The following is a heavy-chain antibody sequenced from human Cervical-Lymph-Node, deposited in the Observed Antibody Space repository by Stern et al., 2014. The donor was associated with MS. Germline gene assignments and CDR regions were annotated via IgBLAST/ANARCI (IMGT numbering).Heavy chain of an antibody. Sequence: VQLVESGPGLVKPSETLSLTCTVSGGSIRSYYWSWIRLPPGKGLEWIGYIYYSGSTNYNPSLKSRVAISVDTSKNQFSLKLSSVTAADTAVYYCARGPSPLGYCSSTSCYAMNYYYGMDVWGQGTTVTVSS. V-gene: IGHV4-59*01. D-gene: IGHD2-2*01. CDR1: GGSIRSYY. CDR3: ARGPSPLGYCSSTSCYAMNYYYGMDV. J-gene: IGHJ6*02. CDR2: IYYSGST.